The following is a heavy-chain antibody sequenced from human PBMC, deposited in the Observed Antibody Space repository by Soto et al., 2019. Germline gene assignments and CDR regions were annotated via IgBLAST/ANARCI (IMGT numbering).Heavy chain of an antibody. Sequence: GASVKVSCKVSGYTLTELSMHWVRQAPGKGLEWMGGFDPEDGETIYAQKFQGRVTMTEDTSTDTAYMELSSLRSEDTAVYYCATRGSGYPYYYYYGMDVWGQGTTVTVYS. J-gene: IGHJ6*02. CDR1: GYTLTELS. CDR2: FDPEDGET. V-gene: IGHV1-24*01. CDR3: ATRGSGYPYYYYYGMDV. D-gene: IGHD3-3*01.